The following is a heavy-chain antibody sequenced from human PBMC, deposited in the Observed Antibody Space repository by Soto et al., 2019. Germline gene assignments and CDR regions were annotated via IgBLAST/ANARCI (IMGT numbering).Heavy chain of an antibody. Sequence: PGGSLRLSCVGSGFTFSNYWMSWVRQTPGKGLEWVAYIKQDGSDSYYVDSVKGRFTISRDNSKNSLYLQMNSLRGADSALYYCVRGSIIPATGRRPFDSWGQGTLVTVSS. CDR1: GFTFSNYW. D-gene: IGHD6-13*01. CDR3: VRGSIIPATGRRPFDS. V-gene: IGHV3-7*04. J-gene: IGHJ4*02. CDR2: IKQDGSDS.